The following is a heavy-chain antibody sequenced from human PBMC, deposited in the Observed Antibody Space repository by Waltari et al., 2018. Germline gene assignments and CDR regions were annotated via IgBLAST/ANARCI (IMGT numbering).Heavy chain of an antibody. Sequence: QVQLQQWGAGLLKPSETLSLTCAVYGGSFSGYYWSWIRQPPGKGLEWIGEINHSGSTNYNPSLKSRVTISVDTSKNQFSLKLSSVTAADTAVYYCARYSGSYDTAFDIWGQGTMVTVSS. CDR2: INHSGST. CDR1: GGSFSGYY. V-gene: IGHV4-34*01. J-gene: IGHJ3*02. CDR3: ARYSGSYDTAFDI. D-gene: IGHD1-26*01.